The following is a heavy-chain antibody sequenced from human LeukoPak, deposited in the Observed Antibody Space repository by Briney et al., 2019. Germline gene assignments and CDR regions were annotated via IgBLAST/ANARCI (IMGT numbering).Heavy chain of an antibody. J-gene: IGHJ4*02. D-gene: IGHD5-18*01. V-gene: IGHV3-30*02. Sequence: GGSLTLSCAASGFTFSSYGIHWVRQAPGKGLEWVTFIQYDGSNKYADSVKGRFTISRDNSKNVLYLQMKSLRAEDTALYYCAKSSSRLDTSSFEYWGQGTLVTVSS. CDR3: AKSSSRLDTSSFEY. CDR1: GFTFSSYG. CDR2: IQYDGSNK.